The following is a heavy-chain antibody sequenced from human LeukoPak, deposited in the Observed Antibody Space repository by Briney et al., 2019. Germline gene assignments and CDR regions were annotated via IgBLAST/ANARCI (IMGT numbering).Heavy chain of an antibody. CDR1: GFSFSSYG. CDR2: IWYDGSNK. V-gene: IGHV3-33*01. J-gene: IGHJ3*02. D-gene: IGHD3-16*02. Sequence: GRSLRLSCAASGFSFSSYGMHWVRQAPGKGLEWVAVIWYDGSNKYYGDSVKGRFTISRDNSKNTLYLQMNSLRAEDTAVYHCAREDRVYVWVSSRLHAFDIWGQGTRVTVSS. CDR3: AREDRVYVWVSSRLHAFDI.